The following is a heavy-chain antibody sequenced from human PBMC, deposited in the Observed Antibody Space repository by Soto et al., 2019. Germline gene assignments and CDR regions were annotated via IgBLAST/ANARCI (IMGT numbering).Heavy chain of an antibody. D-gene: IGHD3-22*01. CDR3: ARDSSGYYYLFDY. CDR1: GGFISSNY. J-gene: IGHJ4*02. V-gene: IGHV4-4*07. Sequence: KTSETLSLTCTVSGGFISSNYWSWIRQPAGKGLEWIGRIYTSGSTNYNPSLKSRVTMSVDTSKSQFSLRLSSVTAADTAVYYCARDSSGYYYLFDYWGQGTLVTVSS. CDR2: IYTSGST.